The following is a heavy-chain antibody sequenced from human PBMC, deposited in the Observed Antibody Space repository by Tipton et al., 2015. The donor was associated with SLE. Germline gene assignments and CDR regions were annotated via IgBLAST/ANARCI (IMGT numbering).Heavy chain of an antibody. CDR3: ARGGCSGRSCYPYYYGMDV. Sequence: TLSLTCTVSGGSISSGNYYWSWIRQPAGKGLEWIGRIYTSGSTNYNPSLKSRVTMSVDTSKNQFSLKLTSVTAADTAVYYCARGGCSGRSCYPYYYGMDVWGPGTTVTVSS. V-gene: IGHV4-61*02. CDR1: GGSISSGNYY. D-gene: IGHD2-15*01. J-gene: IGHJ6*02. CDR2: IYTSGST.